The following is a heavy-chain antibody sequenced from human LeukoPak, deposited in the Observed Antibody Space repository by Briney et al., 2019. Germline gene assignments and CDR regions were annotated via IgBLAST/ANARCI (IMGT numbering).Heavy chain of an antibody. CDR2: TSSDGSKN. CDR3: ARGGSIAARPIDY. D-gene: IGHD6-6*01. V-gene: IGHV3-30*03. Sequence: GGSLRLSCAASGFPFSSYGMHWVRQAPGKGLEWVAVTSSDGSKNHYADSVKGRFTISRDNSKNTLYLQMSSLRAEDTAVYYCARGGSIAARPIDYWGQGTLVTVSS. CDR1: GFPFSSYG. J-gene: IGHJ4*02.